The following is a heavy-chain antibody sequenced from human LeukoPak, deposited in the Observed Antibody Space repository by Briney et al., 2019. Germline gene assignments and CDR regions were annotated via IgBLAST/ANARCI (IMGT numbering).Heavy chain of an antibody. Sequence: ASVKVSCKASGYIFTGYYMHWVRQAPGQGLEWMGWINPNSGGTNYAQKFQGRVTMTRDTSISTAYMELSRPRSDDTAMYYCAKSSAYSGYEVDYWGQGSLVTVSS. CDR1: GYIFTGYY. V-gene: IGHV1-2*02. CDR3: AKSSAYSGYEVDY. D-gene: IGHD5-12*01. J-gene: IGHJ4*02. CDR2: INPNSGGT.